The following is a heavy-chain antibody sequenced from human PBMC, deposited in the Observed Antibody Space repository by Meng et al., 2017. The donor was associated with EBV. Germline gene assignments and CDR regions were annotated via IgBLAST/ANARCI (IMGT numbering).Heavy chain of an antibody. Sequence: GQLGRARSEGEKPGCSGKGHCKPSGGTFSSYAISGVRQAPGQGLEWMGGIIPIFGTANYAQKFQGRVTITADKSTSTAYMELSSLRSEETAVYYCARAEIAAAGRLDYWGQGTLVTVSS. CDR1: GGTFSSYA. D-gene: IGHD6-13*01. CDR2: IIPIFGTA. CDR3: ARAEIAAAGRLDY. V-gene: IGHV1-69*06. J-gene: IGHJ4*02.